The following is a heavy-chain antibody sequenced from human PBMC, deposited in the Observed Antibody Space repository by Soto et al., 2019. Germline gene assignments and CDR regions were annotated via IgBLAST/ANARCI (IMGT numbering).Heavy chain of an antibody. J-gene: IGHJ6*02. CDR3: AKDLYSSSWYSYDVGMDV. D-gene: IGHD6-13*01. CDR2: ISYDGSNK. CDR1: GFTFSSYG. V-gene: IGHV3-30*18. Sequence: QVQLVESGGGVVQPGRSLRLSCAASGFTFSSYGMHWVRQAPGKGLEWVAVISYDGSNKYYADSVKGRFTIYRDNSKNTLYLQMNSLRAEDTAVYYCAKDLYSSSWYSYDVGMDVWGQGTTVTVSS.